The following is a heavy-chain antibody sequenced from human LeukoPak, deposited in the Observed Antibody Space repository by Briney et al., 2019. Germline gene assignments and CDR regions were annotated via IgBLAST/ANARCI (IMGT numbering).Heavy chain of an antibody. CDR1: GFTFSSYS. Sequence: GGSLRLSCAASGFTFSSYSMNWVRQAPGKGLEWVSSISSSSSYIYYADSVKGRFTISRDNAKNSLYLQMNSLRAEDTAVYYCARDADDRGYYSKPFDYWGQGTLVTVSS. CDR2: ISSSSSYI. D-gene: IGHD3-22*01. CDR3: ARDADDRGYYSKPFDY. J-gene: IGHJ4*02. V-gene: IGHV3-21*01.